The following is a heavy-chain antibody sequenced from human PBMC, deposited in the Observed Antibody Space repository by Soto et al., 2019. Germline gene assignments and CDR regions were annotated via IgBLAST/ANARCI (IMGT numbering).Heavy chain of an antibody. V-gene: IGHV3-64D*06. J-gene: IGHJ4*02. Sequence: PGGSLRLSCSASGFRFSDSAMHWVRQAPGKGPEYVSAISTHARDTYYADSVKGRFTISRDNSKSTVHLQMSSLRTEDTAVYYCLRDIFGVVIFDSWGQGTLVTVSS. CDR2: ISTHARDT. CDR1: GFRFSDSA. D-gene: IGHD3-3*01. CDR3: LRDIFGVVIFDS.